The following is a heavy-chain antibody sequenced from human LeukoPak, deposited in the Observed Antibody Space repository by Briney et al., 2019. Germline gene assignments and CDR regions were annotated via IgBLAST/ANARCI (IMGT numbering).Heavy chain of an antibody. Sequence: SETLSLTCTVSDYSISSGYYWGWIRQPPGKGLEWIGSIYYSGSTNYNPSLKSRVTISVDTSKNQFSLKLSSVTAADTAVYYCARGQLSDAFDIWGQGTMVTVSS. J-gene: IGHJ3*02. CDR3: ARGQLSDAFDI. V-gene: IGHV4-38-2*02. CDR1: DYSISSGYY. D-gene: IGHD1-1*01. CDR2: IYYSGST.